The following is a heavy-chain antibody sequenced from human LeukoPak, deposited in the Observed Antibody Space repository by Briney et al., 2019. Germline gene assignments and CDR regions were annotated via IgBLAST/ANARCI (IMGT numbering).Heavy chain of an antibody. CDR3: ARDLAYSRLDY. CDR2: INPDGNKK. Sequence: PGGSLRLSCAVSGLTFSNSWMDWVRQAPGKGLEWVASINPDGNKKYSADSVKGRFTISRDNAENSLYLQMNSLRVEDTAFYYCARDLAYSRLDYWGQGMLVTVSS. J-gene: IGHJ4*02. D-gene: IGHD5-18*01. CDR1: GLTFSNSW. V-gene: IGHV3-7*01.